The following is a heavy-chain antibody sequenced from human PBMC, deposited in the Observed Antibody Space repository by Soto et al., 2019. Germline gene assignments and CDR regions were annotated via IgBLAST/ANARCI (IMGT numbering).Heavy chain of an antibody. V-gene: IGHV1-69*01. J-gene: IGHJ4*02. D-gene: IGHD6-19*01. CDR3: ARASPDSSGWYREYYFDY. CDR1: GGTFSSYA. Sequence: QVQLVQSGAEVKKPGSSVKVSCTASGGTFSSYAISWVRQAPGQGLEWMGGIIPIFGTANYAQKFQGRVTITADESTSTAYMELSSLRSEDTAVYYCARASPDSSGWYREYYFDYWGQGTLVTVSS. CDR2: IIPIFGTA.